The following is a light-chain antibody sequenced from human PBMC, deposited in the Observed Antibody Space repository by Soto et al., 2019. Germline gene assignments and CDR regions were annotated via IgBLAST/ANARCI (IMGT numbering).Light chain of an antibody. J-gene: IGKJ4*01. V-gene: IGKV3-15*01. CDR3: QQYNNWLWLI. CDR1: QSVSSN. Sequence: EIVMTHSPATLSVSPGERATPSCRASQSVSSNLAWYQQKPGQAPRLLIYGASTRATGIPARFSGSGSGTEFTLTISSLQSEDFAVYYCQQYNNWLWLIFGGGTKVDIK. CDR2: GAS.